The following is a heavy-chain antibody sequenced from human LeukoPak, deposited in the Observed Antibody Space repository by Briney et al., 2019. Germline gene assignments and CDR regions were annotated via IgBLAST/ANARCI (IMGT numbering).Heavy chain of an antibody. V-gene: IGHV3-30-3*01. J-gene: IGHJ4*02. CDR2: ISYDGGNK. D-gene: IGHD3-10*01. CDR1: GFTFSSYA. Sequence: GGSLRLSCAASGFTFSSYAMHWVRQAPGKGLEWVAVISYDGGNKYYTDSVKGRLTISRDNSKNTLYLQMNSLRAEDTAVYYCARDTPDYYGSGSYWHYLDYWGQGTLVTVSS. CDR3: ARDTPDYYGSGSYWHYLDY.